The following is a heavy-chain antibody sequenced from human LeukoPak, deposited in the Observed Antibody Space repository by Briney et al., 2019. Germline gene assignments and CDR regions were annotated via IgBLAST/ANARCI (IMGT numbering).Heavy chain of an antibody. Sequence: GGSLRLSCAASGFTFSSYGMHWVRQAPGKGLEWVAFIRYDGNNKYYADSVKGRFTISRDNSKNTLYLQMNSLRADDTAVYYCAKEIWPTVTTPGWTYFDYWGQGTLVTVSS. J-gene: IGHJ4*02. CDR1: GFTFSSYG. V-gene: IGHV3-30*02. CDR3: AKEIWPTVTTPGWTYFDY. CDR2: IRYDGNNK. D-gene: IGHD4-17*01.